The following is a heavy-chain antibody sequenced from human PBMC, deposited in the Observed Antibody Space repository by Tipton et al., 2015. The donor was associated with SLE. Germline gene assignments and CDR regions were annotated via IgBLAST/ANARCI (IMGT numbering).Heavy chain of an antibody. D-gene: IGHD5-24*01. CDR2: INHSGST. CDR1: GGSFSGYY. J-gene: IGHJ3*02. V-gene: IGHV4-34*01. Sequence: LRLSCAVYGGSFSGYYWSWIRQPPGKGLEWIGEINHSGSTNYNPSLKSRVTISVDTSKNQFSLNLSSVTAADTAVYYCARHWEGWLQPGAFDIWGQGTMVTVSS. CDR3: ARHWEGWLQPGAFDI.